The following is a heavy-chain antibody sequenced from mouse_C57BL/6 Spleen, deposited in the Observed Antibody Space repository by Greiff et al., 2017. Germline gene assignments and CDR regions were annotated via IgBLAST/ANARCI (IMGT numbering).Heavy chain of an antibody. CDR3: ARGYYGSHWYFDV. Sequence: EVKLVESEGGLVQPGSSMKLSCTASGFTFSDYYMAWVRQVPEKGLEWVANINYDGSSTYYLDSLKSRFIISRDNAKNILYLQMSSLKSEDTATYYCARGYYGSHWYFDVWGTGTTVTVSS. J-gene: IGHJ1*03. CDR2: INYDGSST. V-gene: IGHV5-16*01. D-gene: IGHD1-1*01. CDR1: GFTFSDYY.